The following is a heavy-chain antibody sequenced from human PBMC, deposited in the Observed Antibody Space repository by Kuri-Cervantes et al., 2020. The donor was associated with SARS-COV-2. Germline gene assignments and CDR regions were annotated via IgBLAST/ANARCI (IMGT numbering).Heavy chain of an antibody. J-gene: IGHJ5*02. CDR3: TRAYLRRGQLLQRALDWFDP. CDR1: GYTFTGYY. Sequence: ASVKVSCKASGYTFTGYYMHWVRQAPGQGLEWMGWINPNTGGTNYARKFQDRVTMTRDKSISTAYMELSRLSSDDTALYYCTRAYLRRGQLLQRALDWFDPWGQGTQVTVSS. CDR2: INPNTGGT. V-gene: IGHV1-2*02. D-gene: IGHD5-18*01.